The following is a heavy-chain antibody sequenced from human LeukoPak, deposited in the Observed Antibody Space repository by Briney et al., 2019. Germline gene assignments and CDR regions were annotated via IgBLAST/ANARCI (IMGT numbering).Heavy chain of an antibody. V-gene: IGHV1-46*01. Sequence: GASVKVSCKASGYTFSSYYMHWVRLAPGQGLEWMGIINPSGGSTSYARKFQGRVTMTRDMSTSTVYMELSSLRSEDTAVYYCARGGIAVGGIINNHDAFDIWGQGTMVIVSS. CDR1: GYTFSSYY. D-gene: IGHD6-13*01. CDR2: INPSGGST. CDR3: ARGGIAVGGIINNHDAFDI. J-gene: IGHJ3*02.